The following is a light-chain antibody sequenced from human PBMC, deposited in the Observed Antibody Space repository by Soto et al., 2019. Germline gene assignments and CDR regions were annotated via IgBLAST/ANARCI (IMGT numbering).Light chain of an antibody. CDR3: QHYDSYSGT. CDR1: QSITSW. J-gene: IGKJ3*01. Sequence: DIQMTQSPSTLSASVGDRVTITFRASQSITSWLAWYQQKAGKAPKLLIYRASTLEGGVPSRFSGSGSGTEFTLTISSLQPDDFSTYYCQHYDSYSGTFGPGTKVDIK. V-gene: IGKV1-5*03. CDR2: RAS.